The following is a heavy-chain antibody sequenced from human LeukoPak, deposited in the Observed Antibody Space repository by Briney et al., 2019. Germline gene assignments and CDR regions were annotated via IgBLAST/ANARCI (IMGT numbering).Heavy chain of an antibody. J-gene: IGHJ6*03. CDR3: ARDLGVEQWRYYYYYMDV. V-gene: IGHV3-48*01. CDR1: GFTFSSYS. Sequence: GGSLRLSCAASGFTFSSYSMNWVRQAPGKGLEWVSYISSSSSTIYYADSVKGRFTISRDNAKNSLYLQMNSLRAKDTAVYYCARDLGVEQWRYYYYYMDVWGKGTTVTVSS. D-gene: IGHD6-19*01. CDR2: ISSSSSTI.